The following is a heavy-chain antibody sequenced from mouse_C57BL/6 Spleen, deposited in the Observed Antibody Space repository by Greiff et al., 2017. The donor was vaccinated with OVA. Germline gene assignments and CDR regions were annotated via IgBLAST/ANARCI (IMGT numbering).Heavy chain of an antibody. J-gene: IGHJ3*01. D-gene: IGHD2-14*01. Sequence: EVQRVESGGGLVQPGGSMKLSCVASGFTFSNYWMNWVRQSPEKGLEWVAQIRLKSDNYATHYAESVKGRFTISRDDSKSSVYLQMNNLRAEDTGIYYCTGYDGRFAYWGQGTLVTVSA. CDR2: IRLKSDNYAT. CDR1: GFTFSNYW. CDR3: TGYDGRFAY. V-gene: IGHV6-3*01.